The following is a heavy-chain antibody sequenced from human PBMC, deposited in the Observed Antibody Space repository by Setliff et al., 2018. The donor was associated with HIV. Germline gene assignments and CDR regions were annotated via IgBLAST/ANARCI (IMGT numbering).Heavy chain of an antibody. Sequence: PSETLSLTCSVSGYSISNGYYWGWIRQPPGKGLEWVGTIYQTGNTYYSPSLKSRVTVSMDMSRNQFSVKLHSAPAADTAVYYCARQAWHYDRDGYFIDYWGQGMLVTVSS. CDR3: ARQAWHYDRDGYFIDY. CDR1: GYSISNGYY. D-gene: IGHD3-22*01. V-gene: IGHV4-38-2*02. CDR2: IYQTGNT. J-gene: IGHJ4*02.